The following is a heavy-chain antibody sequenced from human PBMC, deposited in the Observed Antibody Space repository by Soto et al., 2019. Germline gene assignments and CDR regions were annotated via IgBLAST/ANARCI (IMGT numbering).Heavy chain of an antibody. CDR1: GGIFTSYA. D-gene: IGHD3-16*01. Sequence: QVQLVQSGAEVKKPGSSVKVSCKASGGIFTSYAIAWVRQAPGQGLEWMGGIIPLFDTANYAQRFLGRVTITADESTSTAYMDLSSQKSEDTDVYYCERGNLGEGYNGLDYWGQGTLVTVS. J-gene: IGHJ4*02. CDR2: IIPLFDTA. V-gene: IGHV1-69*01. CDR3: ERGNLGEGYNGLDY.